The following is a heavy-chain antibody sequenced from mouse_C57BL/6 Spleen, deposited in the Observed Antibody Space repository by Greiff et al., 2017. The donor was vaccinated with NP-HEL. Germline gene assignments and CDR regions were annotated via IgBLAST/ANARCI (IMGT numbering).Heavy chain of an antibody. V-gene: IGHV1-82*01. D-gene: IGHD1-1*01. J-gene: IGHJ2*01. CDR2: IYPGDGDT. CDR3: ERYCYGSSYLDY. Sequence: QVQLQQSGPELVKPGASVKISCKASGYAFSSSWMNWVKQRPGKGLEWIGLIYPGDGDTNYNGKFKGKATLTADKSSSTAYMQLSSLTSEDSAVYCYERYCYGSSYLDYWGQGTTLTVSS. CDR1: GYAFSSSW.